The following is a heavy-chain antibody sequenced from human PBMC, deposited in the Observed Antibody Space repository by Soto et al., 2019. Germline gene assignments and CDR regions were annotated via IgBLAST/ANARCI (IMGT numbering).Heavy chain of an antibody. V-gene: IGHV1-58*02. CDR3: AAAPLRYFDWLPDYYYYMDF. D-gene: IGHD3-9*01. CDR2: IVVGSGNT. J-gene: IGHJ6*03. CDR1: GFTFTSAA. Sequence: GASVKVSCKASGFTFTSAAMKWVRQARGQRLEWIGWIVVGSGNTNYAQKFQERVTITRDMSTSTAYMELSSLRSEDTAVYYCAAAPLRYFDWLPDYYYYMDFWCKGTTVTVSS.